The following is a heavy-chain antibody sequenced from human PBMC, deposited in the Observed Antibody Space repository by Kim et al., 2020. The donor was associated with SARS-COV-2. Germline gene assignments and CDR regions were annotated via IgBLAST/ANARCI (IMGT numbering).Heavy chain of an antibody. V-gene: IGHV1-8*01. CDR1: GYTFTSYD. J-gene: IGHJ6*03. CDR2: MNPNSGNT. Sequence: ASVKVSCKASGYTFTSYDINWVRQATGQGLEWMGWMNPNSGNTGYAQKFQGRVTMTRNTSISTAYMELSSLRSEDTAVYYCARVAARRVYQRLFPYYYYYMDVWGKGTTVTVSS. CDR3: ARVAARRVYQRLFPYYYYYMDV. D-gene: IGHD6-25*01.